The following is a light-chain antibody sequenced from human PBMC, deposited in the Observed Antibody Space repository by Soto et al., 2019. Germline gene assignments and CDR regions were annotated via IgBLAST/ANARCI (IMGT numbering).Light chain of an antibody. CDR1: QDINVY. CDR2: SAS. Sequence: DIQMTQSPSSVSASIGDTVTITCRASQDINVYLNWYQQKPGEVPKLLIYSASTLHSGIPARFSGSGSGTDFTLTVSSLEPEDFVVYYCQQRSDWPWTFGQGTKVDIK. V-gene: IGKV1-39*01. J-gene: IGKJ1*01. CDR3: QQRSDWPWT.